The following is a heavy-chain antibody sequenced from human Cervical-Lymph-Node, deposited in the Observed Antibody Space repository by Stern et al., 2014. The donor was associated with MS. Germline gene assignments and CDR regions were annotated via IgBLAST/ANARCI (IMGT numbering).Heavy chain of an antibody. D-gene: IGHD1-26*01. J-gene: IGHJ6*02. V-gene: IGHV1-69*13. CDR2: INPVFSTT. Sequence: VQLVQSGAEVKKPGSSMRVSCKASGGTFSSYAISWVRQAPGQRLEWMGWINPVFSTTNYAQKFQGRVTITADASTSTAYMEVSSLRSDDTAVYYCATSAGELTPEAVWGQGTTVTVFS. CDR1: GGTFSSYA. CDR3: ATSAGELTPEAV.